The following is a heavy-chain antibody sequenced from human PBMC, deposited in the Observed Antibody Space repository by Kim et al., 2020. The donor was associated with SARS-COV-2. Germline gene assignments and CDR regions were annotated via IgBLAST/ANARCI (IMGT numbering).Heavy chain of an antibody. D-gene: IGHD3-22*01. CDR3: ARDAFITMIVVAQGYYYGMDV. J-gene: IGHJ6*02. CDR1: GGSISSSSYY. V-gene: IGHV4-39*02. Sequence: SETLSLTCTVSGGSISSSSYYWGWIRQPPGKGLEWIGSIYYSGSTYYNPSLKSRVTISVDTSKNQFSLKLSSVTAADTAVYYCARDAFITMIVVAQGYYYGMDVGGQGTTITVSS. CDR2: IYYSGST.